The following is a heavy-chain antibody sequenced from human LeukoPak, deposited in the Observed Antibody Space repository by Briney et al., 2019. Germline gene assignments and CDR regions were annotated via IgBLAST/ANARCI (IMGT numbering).Heavy chain of an antibody. V-gene: IGHV3-15*01. CDR1: GFTFSNAW. Sequence: KTGGSLRLSCAASGFTFSNAWMSWVRQAPGKGLEWVGRIKSKTDGGTTDYAAPMKGRFTISRDDSKNTLYLQMNSLKTEDTAVYYCTTLPWYYDFWSGYQAGDYWGQGTLVTVSS. J-gene: IGHJ4*02. CDR2: IKSKTDGGTT. D-gene: IGHD3-3*01. CDR3: TTLPWYYDFWSGYQAGDY.